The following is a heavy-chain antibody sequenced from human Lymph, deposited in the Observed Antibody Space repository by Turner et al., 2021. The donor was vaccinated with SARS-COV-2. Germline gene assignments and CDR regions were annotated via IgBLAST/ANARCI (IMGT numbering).Heavy chain of an antibody. CDR3: ARDLGTYGMDV. D-gene: IGHD6-13*01. V-gene: IGHV3-53*01. J-gene: IGHJ6*02. CDR1: GIIVSRNY. Sequence: VQLVESGGGLIPPGGSLILSCAASGIIVSRNYMNWVRQAPGKGLEWVSVIYSGGTTYYADSVKGRFTISRDNSKNTLYLQMNSLRVEDTAVYYCARDLGTYGMDVWGQGTTVTVSS. CDR2: IYSGGTT.